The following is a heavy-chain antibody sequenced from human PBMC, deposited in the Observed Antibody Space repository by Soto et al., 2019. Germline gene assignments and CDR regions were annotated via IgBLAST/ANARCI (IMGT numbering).Heavy chain of an antibody. V-gene: IGHV4-30-4*01. CDR3: ARDIAAAGADAFDI. Sequence: SETLSLTCTVSGGSISSGDYYWSWIRQPPGKGLEWIGYIYYSGSTYYNPSLKSRVTISVDASKNQFSLKLSSVTAADTAVYYCARDIAAAGADAFDIWGQGTMVTVSS. J-gene: IGHJ3*02. CDR2: IYYSGST. CDR1: GGSISSGDYY. D-gene: IGHD6-13*01.